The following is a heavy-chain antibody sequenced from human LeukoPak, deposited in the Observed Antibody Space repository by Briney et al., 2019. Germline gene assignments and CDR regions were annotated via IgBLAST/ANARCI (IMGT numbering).Heavy chain of an antibody. D-gene: IGHD3-10*01. V-gene: IGHV4-34*01. CDR3: ARGRVTMVRVNGGKLDY. CDR2: INHSGST. J-gene: IGHJ4*02. Sequence: SETLSLTCAVYGGSFSGYYWSWIRQPPGKGLEWMGEINHSGSTNYNPSLKSRVTISVDTSKNQFSLKLSSVTAADTAVYYCARGRVTMVRVNGGKLDYWGQGTLVTVSS. CDR1: GGSFSGYY.